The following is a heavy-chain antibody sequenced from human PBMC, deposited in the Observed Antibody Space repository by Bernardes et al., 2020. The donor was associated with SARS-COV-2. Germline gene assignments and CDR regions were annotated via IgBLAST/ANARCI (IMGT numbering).Heavy chain of an antibody. Sequence: GESLNITCKGSGYSFGNYWIVWVRQLPGKGLEWMGMIFPGDSDAIYSPSYQGQVTISADTSISTAYLQWSSLRASDTAMYFCARHPNMKWRGESELDPWGQGTLVTVSS. D-gene: IGHD3-10*01. CDR1: GYSFGNYW. CDR2: IFPGDSDA. V-gene: IGHV5-51*01. CDR3: ARHPNMKWRGESELDP. J-gene: IGHJ5*02.